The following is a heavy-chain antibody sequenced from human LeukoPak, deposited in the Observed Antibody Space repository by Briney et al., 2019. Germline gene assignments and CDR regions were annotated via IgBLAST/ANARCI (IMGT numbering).Heavy chain of an antibody. D-gene: IGHD3-10*01. CDR2: IYYSGST. J-gene: IGHJ4*02. CDR3: ARHGFRAGGSWIFDF. Sequence: SETLSLTCAVYGGSFSAYYWGWIRQPPGKGLEWIGSIYYSGSTYYNPSLKSRVTISVDTSKNQFSLNLRSVTAADTAVYYCARHGFRAGGSWIFDFWGQGTLVTVSP. V-gene: IGHV4-39*01. CDR1: GGSFSAYY.